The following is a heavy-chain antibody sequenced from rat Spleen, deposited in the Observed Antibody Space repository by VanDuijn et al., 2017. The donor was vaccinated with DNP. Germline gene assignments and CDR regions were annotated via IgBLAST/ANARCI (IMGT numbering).Heavy chain of an antibody. D-gene: IGHD1-10*01. CDR1: GFSLTSYH. Sequence: QVQLKESGPGLVQPSQTLSLTCTVSGFSLTSYHVHWVRQPPGKGLEWIAAISSGGNTYYNSALISRLSISRDTSKSQVFLRMNSLQTEDTAIYFCTREREPSNNPYYFDCWGQGVMVTVSS. J-gene: IGHJ2*01. CDR2: ISSGGNT. CDR3: TREREPSNNPYYFDC. V-gene: IGHV2S12*01.